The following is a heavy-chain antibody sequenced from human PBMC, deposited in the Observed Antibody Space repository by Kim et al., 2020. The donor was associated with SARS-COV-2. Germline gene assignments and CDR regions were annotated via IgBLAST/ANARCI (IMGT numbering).Heavy chain of an antibody. CDR2: STT. CDR3: TRGYNGLDP. J-gene: IGHJ5*02. D-gene: IGHD1-1*01. Sequence: STTHYAASVKGRFIISSDDSANSLSLQMNSLKTEDTDVYYCTRGYNGLDPWGQGTLITVS. V-gene: IGHV3-72*01.